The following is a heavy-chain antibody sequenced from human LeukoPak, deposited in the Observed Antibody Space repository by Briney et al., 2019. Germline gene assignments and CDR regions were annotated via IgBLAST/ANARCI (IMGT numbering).Heavy chain of an antibody. CDR3: ARVRVTGYSNFAY. CDR1: GFTISSYY. J-gene: IGHJ4*02. Sequence: GGSLRLSCAASGFTISSYYMAWVRQAPGKGLEWVSVIYRSGNTDYADSVKGRFTISRDNSKNTVYLQMSSLRAEDTAAYYCARVRVTGYSNFAYWGQGTLVTVSS. CDR2: IYRSGNT. D-gene: IGHD3-9*01. V-gene: IGHV3-53*01.